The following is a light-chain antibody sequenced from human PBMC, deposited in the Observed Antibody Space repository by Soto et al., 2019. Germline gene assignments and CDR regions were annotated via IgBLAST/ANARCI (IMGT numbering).Light chain of an antibody. J-gene: IGKJ5*01. CDR1: QSISSW. Sequence: DIQMTQSPSTLSASVGDRVTITCRASQSISSWLAWYQQKPGKAPKLLIYDASSLESGVPSRFSGSGSGTEFTLTISSLQPYDFATYYCQQYNRGITFDQGTGLEIK. V-gene: IGKV1-5*01. CDR2: DAS. CDR3: QQYNRGIT.